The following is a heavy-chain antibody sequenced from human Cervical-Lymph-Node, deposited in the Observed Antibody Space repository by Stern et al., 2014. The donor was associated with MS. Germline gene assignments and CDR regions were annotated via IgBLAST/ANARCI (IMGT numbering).Heavy chain of an antibody. CDR2: ISSRGSAI. J-gene: IGHJ4*02. Sequence: VQLVESGGGLVKPGGSLRLSCAASGFTFSDYYLSWIRQAPGQGLEWVSYISSRGSAIYYADSVKGRFTISRDNAENSLYLQMNSLRAEDTAVYYCAREGNDYSNYVGYWGQGTLVTVSS. CDR3: AREGNDYSNYVGY. CDR1: GFTFSDYY. V-gene: IGHV3-11*01. D-gene: IGHD4-11*01.